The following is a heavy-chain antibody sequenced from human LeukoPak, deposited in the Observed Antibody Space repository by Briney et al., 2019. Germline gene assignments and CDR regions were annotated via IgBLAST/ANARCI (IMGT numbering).Heavy chain of an antibody. Sequence: SETLSLTCTVSGGSLSSYYWSWIRQPPGKGLEWIGYIYYSGSTNYNPSLKSRVTISVDTSKNQFSLKLSSVTAADTAVYYCARRSPLRFLEWSYYYYMDVWGKGTTVTVSS. CDR2: IYYSGST. D-gene: IGHD3-3*01. CDR3: ARRSPLRFLEWSYYYYMDV. V-gene: IGHV4-59*08. CDR1: GGSLSSYY. J-gene: IGHJ6*03.